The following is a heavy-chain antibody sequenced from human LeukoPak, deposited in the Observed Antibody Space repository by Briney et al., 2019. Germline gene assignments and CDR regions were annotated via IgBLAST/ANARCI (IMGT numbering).Heavy chain of an antibody. CDR3: ARGAGATIDY. Sequence: GGSLRLSCAASGFTFSSYSTNWVRQAPGKGLEWVSYISSSSSTIYYADSVKGRFTISRDNAKNSLYLQMNSLRAEDTAVYYCARGAGATIDYWGQGTLVTVSS. J-gene: IGHJ4*02. CDR1: GFTFSSYS. CDR2: ISSSSSTI. V-gene: IGHV3-48*01. D-gene: IGHD1-26*01.